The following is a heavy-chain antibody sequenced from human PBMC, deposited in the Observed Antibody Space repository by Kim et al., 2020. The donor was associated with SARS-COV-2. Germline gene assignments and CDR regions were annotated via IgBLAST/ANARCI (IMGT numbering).Heavy chain of an antibody. D-gene: IGHD3-10*01. Sequence: SETLSLTCTVSGGSISSSSYYWGWIRQPPGKGLEWIGSIYYSGSTYYNPSLKSRVTISVDTSKNQFSLKLSSVTAADTAVYYCAATMVRGVISFDYWGQGTLVTVSS. CDR1: GGSISSSSYY. CDR2: IYYSGST. J-gene: IGHJ4*02. V-gene: IGHV4-39*01. CDR3: AATMVRGVISFDY.